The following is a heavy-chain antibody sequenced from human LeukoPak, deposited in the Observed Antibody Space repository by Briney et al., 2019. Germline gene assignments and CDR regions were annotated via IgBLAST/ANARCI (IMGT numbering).Heavy chain of an antibody. CDR2: ITHSGST. V-gene: IGHV4-34*01. Sequence: SETLSLTCVVSGGSFNDYYWSWIRQSPGKGLEWIGEITHSGSTKYNPSLKSRVTVSVDTSKSQFSLKANSVTAADTAVYFCARDPAVAGTTTVFDYWGQGTLVTVSS. J-gene: IGHJ4*02. CDR3: ARDPAVAGTTTVFDY. CDR1: GGSFNDYY. D-gene: IGHD6-19*01.